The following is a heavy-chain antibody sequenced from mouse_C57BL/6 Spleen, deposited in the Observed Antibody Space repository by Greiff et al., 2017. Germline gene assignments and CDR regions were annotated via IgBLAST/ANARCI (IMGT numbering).Heavy chain of an antibody. CDR1: GYAFTNYL. CDR3: ARRDYYGSSWYYDG. CDR2: INPGSGGT. Sequence: QVQLQQSGAELVRPGTSVKVSCKASGYAFTNYLIEWVKQRPGQGLEWIGVINPGSGGTNYNEKFKGKATLTADKSSSPAYMQLSSLTSEDSAVYFGARRDYYGSSWYYDGWGTGTTVTVAS. V-gene: IGHV1-54*01. D-gene: IGHD1-1*01. J-gene: IGHJ1*03.